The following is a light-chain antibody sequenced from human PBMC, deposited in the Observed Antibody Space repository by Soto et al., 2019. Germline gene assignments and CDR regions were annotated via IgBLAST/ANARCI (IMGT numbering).Light chain of an antibody. CDR1: SSDVGGYNY. CDR3: SSYAGSNNPWV. V-gene: IGLV2-8*01. J-gene: IGLJ3*02. Sequence: QSALTQSPSESGSPGQSVTISCTGTSSDVGGYNYVSWYQQYPGKAPKLMTYEVSKRPSGVPDRFSGSKSGNTASLTVSGLQAEDEADYYCSSYAGSNNPWVFGGGTKLTVL. CDR2: EVS.